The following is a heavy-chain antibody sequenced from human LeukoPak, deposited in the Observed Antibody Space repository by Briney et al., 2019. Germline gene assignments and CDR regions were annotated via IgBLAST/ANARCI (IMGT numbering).Heavy chain of an antibody. Sequence: HPGGSLRLSCAASGFTFSSYEMNWVRQAPGKGLEWVSYISSSGSTIYYADSVKGRFTISRDNAKSSLYLQMNSLRAEDTAVYYCTRDQRRLPLDYWGQGTLVTVSS. CDR1: GFTFSSYE. CDR3: TRDQRRLPLDY. D-gene: IGHD5-24*01. J-gene: IGHJ4*02. V-gene: IGHV3-48*03. CDR2: ISSSGSTI.